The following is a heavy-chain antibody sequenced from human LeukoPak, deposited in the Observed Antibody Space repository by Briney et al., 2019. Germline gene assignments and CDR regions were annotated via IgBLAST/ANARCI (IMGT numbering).Heavy chain of an antibody. CDR1: GGSISSSSYY. V-gene: IGHV4-39*07. CDR2: IYYSGST. D-gene: IGHD3-22*01. CDR3: ASRLYYDSSGYQAFDI. Sequence: SETLSLTCTVSGGSISSSSYYWGWIRQPPGKGLEWIGSIYYSGSTYYNPSLKSRVTISVDTSKNQFSLKLSSVTAADTAVYYCASRLYYDSSGYQAFDIWGQGTMVTVSS. J-gene: IGHJ3*02.